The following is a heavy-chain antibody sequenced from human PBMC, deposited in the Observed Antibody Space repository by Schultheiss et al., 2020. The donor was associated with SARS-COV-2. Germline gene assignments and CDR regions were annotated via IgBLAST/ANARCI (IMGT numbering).Heavy chain of an antibody. J-gene: IGHJ4*02. CDR1: GFTFSSYA. V-gene: IGHV3-48*04. CDR3: ARAEYNWNAGDY. CDR2: ISSSGSTI. D-gene: IGHD1-1*01. Sequence: GGSLRLSCAASGFTFSSYAMHWVRQAPGKGLEWVSYISSSGSTIYYADSVKGRFTISRDNAKNTLYLQMNSLRAEDTAVYYCARAEYNWNAGDYWGQGTLVTVSS.